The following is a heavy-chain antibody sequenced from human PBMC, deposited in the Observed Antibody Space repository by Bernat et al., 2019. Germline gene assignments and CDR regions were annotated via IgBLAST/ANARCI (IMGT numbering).Heavy chain of an antibody. CDR1: GFTFSSYW. V-gene: IGHV3-7*01. D-gene: IGHD2-2*01. CDR3: AKDLYCSTTRCY. CDR2: IKQDGSEK. J-gene: IGHJ4*02. Sequence: EVQLVESGGGLVQPGRSLRLSCAASGFTFSSYWMSWVRQAPGKGLEWVANIKQDGSEKYYVDSVKGRFTISRDNAKNSLYLQMNSLRAEDTAVYYCAKDLYCSTTRCYWGQGTLVTVSS.